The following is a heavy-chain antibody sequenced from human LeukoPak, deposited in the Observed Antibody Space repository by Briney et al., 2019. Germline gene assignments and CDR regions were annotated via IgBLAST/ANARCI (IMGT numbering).Heavy chain of an antibody. CDR3: ARDSSQQGPRSPYYYYGMDV. Sequence: SVKVSCKASGGTFSSYAISWVRQAPGQGLEWTGGIIPIFGTANYAQKFQGRVTITADESTSTAYMELSSLRSEDTAVYYCARDSSQQGPRSPYYYYGMDVWGQGTTVTVSS. V-gene: IGHV1-69*01. J-gene: IGHJ6*02. CDR2: IIPIFGTA. D-gene: IGHD6-13*01. CDR1: GGTFSSYA.